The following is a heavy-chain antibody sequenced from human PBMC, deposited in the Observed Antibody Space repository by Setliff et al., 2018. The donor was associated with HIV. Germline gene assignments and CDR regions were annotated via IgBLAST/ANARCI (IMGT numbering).Heavy chain of an antibody. J-gene: IGHJ3*01. V-gene: IGHV4-39*01. CDR2: IYYSGST. CDR3: ASYGGGSENDAFRV. Sequence: SETLSLTCTVSGGSISSSSYYWGWIRQPPGKGLEWSGSIYYSGSTYSNPSRKSRVTISVDKSKNQFSLNVNSVTAADTAVYYCASYGGGSENDAFRVWGQGTMVTVSS. CDR1: GGSISSSSYY. D-gene: IGHD4-17*01.